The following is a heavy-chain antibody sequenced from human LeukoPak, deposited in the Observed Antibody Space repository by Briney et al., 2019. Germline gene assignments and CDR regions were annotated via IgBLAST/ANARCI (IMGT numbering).Heavy chain of an antibody. V-gene: IGHV3-15*01. Sequence: GGSLRLSCAASGFTFSNAWMSWVRQAPGKGLEWVGRIKSKTDGGTTDYAAPVKGRFTISRDDSKNTLYLQMNSLKTEDTAVYYCTTDMDTAMAEADYWGQGTLVTVSS. CDR1: GFTFSNAW. CDR2: IKSKTDGGTT. CDR3: TTDMDTAMAEADY. J-gene: IGHJ4*02. D-gene: IGHD5-18*01.